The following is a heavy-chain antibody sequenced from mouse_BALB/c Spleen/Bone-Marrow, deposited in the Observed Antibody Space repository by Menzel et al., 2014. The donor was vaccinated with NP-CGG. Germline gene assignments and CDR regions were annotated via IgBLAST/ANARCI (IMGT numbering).Heavy chain of an antibody. Sequence: VQLQQSGAELVRPGSSVKISCKASGYAFSSYWMNWVRQRPGQGLEWIGQIYPGDGDTNYNGKLKGKATLTADRSSSTAYMQLSSLTSEDSAVYFCARTPWFAYWGQGTLVTVSA. CDR1: GYAFSSYW. J-gene: IGHJ3*01. V-gene: IGHV1-80*01. CDR2: IYPGDGDT. CDR3: ARTPWFAY.